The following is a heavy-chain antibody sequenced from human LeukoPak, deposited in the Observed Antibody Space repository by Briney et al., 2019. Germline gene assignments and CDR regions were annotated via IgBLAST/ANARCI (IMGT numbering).Heavy chain of an antibody. J-gene: IGHJ4*02. V-gene: IGHV3-21*01. Sequence: PGGSLRLSCAASGFTFSSYSMNWVRQAPGKGLEWVSSISSSSSYIYYADSVKGRFTISRDNAKNSLYLQMNSLRAEDTAVYYCATQSGVTCSGTSCYIGYWGQGTLVTVSS. CDR2: ISSSSSYI. CDR3: ATQSGVTCSGTSCYIGY. CDR1: GFTFSSYS. D-gene: IGHD2-2*02.